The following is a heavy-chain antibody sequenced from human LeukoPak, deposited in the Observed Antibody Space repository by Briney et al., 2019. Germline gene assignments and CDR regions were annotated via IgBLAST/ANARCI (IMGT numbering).Heavy chain of an antibody. Sequence: GSLRLSCAASGYTFSTYWMHWVRQAPGKGLVWVSRINSDGSSITYADSVKGRFTISRDNAKNTLYLQMNGLRAEDTAVYYCARGGDSSNWYPGYFDYWGQGALVTVSS. CDR2: INSDGSSI. D-gene: IGHD6-13*01. V-gene: IGHV3-74*03. CDR1: GYTFSTYW. J-gene: IGHJ4*02. CDR3: ARGGDSSNWYPGYFDY.